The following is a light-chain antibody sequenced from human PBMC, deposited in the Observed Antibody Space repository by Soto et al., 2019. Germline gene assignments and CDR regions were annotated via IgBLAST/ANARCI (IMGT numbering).Light chain of an antibody. Sequence: EIVLTQSPGTLSLSPGDRATLYCRASQSVSSSNLAWYQQKRGQSPRLLIYGASSRATGIPDRFSGSGSGPDFTLTSSRLEPEDFAVYYCQQRSNWPITFGQGTRLEIK. J-gene: IGKJ5*01. CDR1: QSVSSSN. CDR3: QQRSNWPIT. V-gene: IGKV3D-20*02. CDR2: GAS.